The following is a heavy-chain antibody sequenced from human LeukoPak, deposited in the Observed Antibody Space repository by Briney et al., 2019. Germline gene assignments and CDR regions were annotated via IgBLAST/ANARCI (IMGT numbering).Heavy chain of an antibody. Sequence: PGRCLTPSCAAASYPFTGSDIQWVRQPPGRGRGCVACVAHEGSSKFYAESVKGRFGISRDNSKSPTYLQMNGVRADDTAVYYCAETPGGWPRFFDHWGQGTLVAVSS. D-gene: IGHD6-19*01. J-gene: IGHJ4*02. V-gene: IGHV3-30*18. CDR1: SYPFTGSD. CDR3: AETPGGWPRFFDH. CDR2: VAHEGSSK.